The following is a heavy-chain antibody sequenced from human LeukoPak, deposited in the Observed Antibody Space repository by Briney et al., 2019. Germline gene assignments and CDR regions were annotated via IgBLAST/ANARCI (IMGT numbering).Heavy chain of an antibody. V-gene: IGHV4-34*01. D-gene: IGHD2-15*01. J-gene: IGHJ4*02. CDR1: GGSFSGYY. CDR3: ARRQGYCSGGSCYEIDY. CDR2: INHSGST. Sequence: SETLSLTCAVYGGSFSGYYWSWIRQPPGKGLEWIGEINHSGSTNYNPSLKSRVTISVDTSKNQFSLKLSPVTAADTAVYYCARRQGYCSGGSCYEIDYWGQGTLVTVSS.